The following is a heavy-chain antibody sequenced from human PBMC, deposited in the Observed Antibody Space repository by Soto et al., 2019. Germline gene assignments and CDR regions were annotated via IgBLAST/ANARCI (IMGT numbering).Heavy chain of an antibody. D-gene: IGHD6-13*01. CDR1: GGSISSYY. Sequence: PSETLSLTCTVSGGSISSYYWSWIRQPPGKGLEWIGYIYYSGSTNYNPSLKSRVTISVDTSKNQFSLKLSSVTAADTAVYYCARDLVVDSSSTMDHYYYGMDVWGQGTTVTVSS. J-gene: IGHJ6*02. V-gene: IGHV4-59*01. CDR2: IYYSGST. CDR3: ARDLVVDSSSTMDHYYYGMDV.